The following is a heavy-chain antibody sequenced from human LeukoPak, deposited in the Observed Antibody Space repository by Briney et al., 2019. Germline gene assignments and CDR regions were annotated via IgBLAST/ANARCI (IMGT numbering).Heavy chain of an antibody. CDR2: IWYDGSNK. CDR1: GFTFSSYG. CDR3: AREHFGSSGYLD. V-gene: IGHV3-33*01. D-gene: IGHD3-22*01. Sequence: GGSLRLSCAASGFTFSSYGMHWVRQAPGKGLEWVAVIWYDGSNKYYADSVKGRFTISRDNSKNTLYLQMNSLRAEDTAVYYCAREHFGSSGYLDWGQGTLVTVSS. J-gene: IGHJ4*02.